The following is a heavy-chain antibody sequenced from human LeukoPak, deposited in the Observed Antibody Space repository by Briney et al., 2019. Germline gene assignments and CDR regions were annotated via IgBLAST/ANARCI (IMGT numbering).Heavy chain of an antibody. D-gene: IGHD3-10*01. CDR1: GGSFSDYY. J-gene: IGHJ5*02. CDR3: ARRVYGSGSYPPQNWFDP. V-gene: IGHV4-34*01. CDR2: INHSGST. Sequence: SETLSLTCAVYGGSFSDYYWSWIRQPPGKGLEWIGEINHSGSTNYNPSLKSRVTISVETSKNQFSLKLSSVTAADTAVYYCARRVYGSGSYPPQNWFDPWGQGTLVTVSS.